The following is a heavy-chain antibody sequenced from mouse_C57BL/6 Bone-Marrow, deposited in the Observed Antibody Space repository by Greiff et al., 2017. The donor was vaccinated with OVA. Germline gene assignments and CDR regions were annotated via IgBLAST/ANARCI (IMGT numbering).Heavy chain of an antibody. D-gene: IGHD1-1*01. CDR3: ARTRITTVVARYWYFDV. Sequence: QVQLQQSGAELVRPGTSVKVSCKASGYAFTNYLIEWVKQRPGQGLEWIGVINPGSGGTNYNEKFKGKATLTADKSSSTAYMQLSSLTSEDSAVYFWARTRITTVVARYWYFDVWGTGTTVTVSS. V-gene: IGHV1-54*01. CDR1: GYAFTNYL. J-gene: IGHJ1*03. CDR2: INPGSGGT.